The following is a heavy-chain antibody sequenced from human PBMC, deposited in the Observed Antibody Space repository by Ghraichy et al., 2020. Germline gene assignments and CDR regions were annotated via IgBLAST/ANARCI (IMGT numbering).Heavy chain of an antibody. V-gene: IGHV4-59*01. D-gene: IGHD6-19*01. J-gene: IGHJ2*01. Sequence: SETLSLTWTVSGGSISSYYWSWIRQPPGKGLEWIGYIYYSGSTNYNPSLKSRVTISADTARNQFSLKLSSVTAAETAVYYCARTLPGIAVAGYWYFDLWGRGTLVTVSS. CDR2: IYYSGST. CDR1: GGSISSYY. CDR3: ARTLPGIAVAGYWYFDL.